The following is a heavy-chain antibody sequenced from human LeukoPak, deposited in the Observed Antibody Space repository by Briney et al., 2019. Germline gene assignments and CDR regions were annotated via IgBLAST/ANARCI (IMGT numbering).Heavy chain of an antibody. CDR3: AKAQPLTMRGRSFDY. CDR1: GFTFSSYD. V-gene: IGHV3-48*01. Sequence: GGSLRLSCAASGFTFSSYDMNWVRQAPGKGLEWVSYISSSSSTIYYADSVRGRFTISRDNAKNSLYLQMNSLRAEGTAVYYCAKAQPLTMRGRSFDYWGQGTLVTVSS. J-gene: IGHJ4*02. D-gene: IGHD3-22*01. CDR2: ISSSSSTI.